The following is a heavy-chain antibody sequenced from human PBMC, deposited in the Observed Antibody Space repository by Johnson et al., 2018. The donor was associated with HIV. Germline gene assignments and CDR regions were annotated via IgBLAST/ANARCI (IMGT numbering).Heavy chain of an antibody. J-gene: IGHJ3*02. D-gene: IGHD4-17*01. Sequence: MQLVESGGNLVQPGGSLRLSCAASGFTVSSNYMTWVRQAPGKGLEWVSVIGTAGDTYYPGSVKGRFTISRENAKNSLYLQMNSLRAGDTAVYYCARDPPVTTTHNAFDIWGQGTMVTVSS. CDR2: IGTAGDT. CDR1: GFTVSSNY. CDR3: ARDPPVTTTHNAFDI. V-gene: IGHV3-13*01.